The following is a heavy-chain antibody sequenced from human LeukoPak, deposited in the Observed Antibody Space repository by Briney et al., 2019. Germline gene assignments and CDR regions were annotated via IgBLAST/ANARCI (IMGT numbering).Heavy chain of an antibody. Sequence: GGSLRLSCAASGFTFSSYSMNWVRQAPGKGLEWVSAISGSGGSTYYADSVKGRFTISRDNSKNTLYLQMNSLRAEDTAVYYCAKFRIAVAHYFDYWGQGTPVTVSS. J-gene: IGHJ4*02. CDR2: ISGSGGST. CDR1: GFTFSSYS. V-gene: IGHV3-23*01. CDR3: AKFRIAVAHYFDY. D-gene: IGHD6-19*01.